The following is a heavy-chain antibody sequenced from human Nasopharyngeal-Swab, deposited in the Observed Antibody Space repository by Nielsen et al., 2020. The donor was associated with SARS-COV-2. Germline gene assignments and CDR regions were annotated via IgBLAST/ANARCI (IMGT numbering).Heavy chain of an antibody. CDR3: ARDLVADYALTVRGNYYYGMDV. CDR1: GYTFTGYY. D-gene: IGHD4/OR15-4a*01. CDR2: INPNSGGT. Sequence: ASVKVSCKASGYTFTGYYMHWVRQAPGQGLEWMGWINPNSGGTNYAQKFQGWVTMTRDTSISTAYMELSRLRSGDTAVYYCARDLVADYALTVRGNYYYGMDVWGQATTVTVSS. J-gene: IGHJ6*02. V-gene: IGHV1-2*04.